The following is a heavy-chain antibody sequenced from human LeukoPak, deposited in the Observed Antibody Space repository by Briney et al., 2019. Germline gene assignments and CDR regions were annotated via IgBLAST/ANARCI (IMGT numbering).Heavy chain of an antibody. CDR2: IGASGGST. D-gene: IGHD3-10*01. V-gene: IGHV3-23*01. CDR1: GFTFSSYA. J-gene: IGHJ5*02. Sequence: GGSLRLSCATSGFTFSSYAMSWVRQAPGKGLEWVSGIGASGGSTYYADSVKGRFTISRDNSKNTLYLQMNSLRAEDAAVYYCAKEARTPLWFGELYGWFDPWGQGTLVTVSS. CDR3: AKEARTPLWFGELYGWFDP.